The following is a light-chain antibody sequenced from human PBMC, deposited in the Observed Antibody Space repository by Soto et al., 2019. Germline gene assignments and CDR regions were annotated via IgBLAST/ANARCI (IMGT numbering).Light chain of an antibody. CDR3: SSYTSSSTYD. CDR2: EVS. V-gene: IGLV2-14*01. Sequence: QSVLTQPASVSGSPGQSITISCTGTSSDVGGYNYVSWYQQRPRKAPQLMIYEVSNRPSGVSNRFSGSKSGNTASLTISGLQAEDEADYYCSSYTSSSTYDFGTGTKVTVL. CDR1: SSDVGGYNY. J-gene: IGLJ1*01.